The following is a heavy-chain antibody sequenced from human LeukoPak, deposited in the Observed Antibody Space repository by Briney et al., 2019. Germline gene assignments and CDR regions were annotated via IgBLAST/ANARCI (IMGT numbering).Heavy chain of an antibody. CDR2: INPNSGGT. CDR3: ARGAVAVDDAFDI. V-gene: IGHV1-2*04. J-gene: IGHJ3*02. Sequence: ASVKVSCKASGYTFTGYYMHWVRQAPGQGLEWMGWINPNSGGTNYAQKFQGWVTMTRDTSISTAYMELSRLRSDDTAVYYCARGAVAVDDAFDIWGQGTMVTVSS. CDR1: GYTFTGYY. D-gene: IGHD6-19*01.